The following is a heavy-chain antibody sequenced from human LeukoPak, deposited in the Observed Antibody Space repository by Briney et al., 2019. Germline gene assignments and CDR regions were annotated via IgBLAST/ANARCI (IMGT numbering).Heavy chain of an antibody. Sequence: SETLSLICTVSGGSISSYYWSWIRQPPGKGLEWIGYIYYSGSTNYNPSLKSRVTISVDTSKNQFSLKLSSVTAADTAVYYCARSRGFGELFGWGQGTLVTVSS. J-gene: IGHJ4*02. CDR1: GGSISSYY. D-gene: IGHD3-10*01. CDR2: IYYSGST. CDR3: ARSRGFGELFG. V-gene: IGHV4-59*01.